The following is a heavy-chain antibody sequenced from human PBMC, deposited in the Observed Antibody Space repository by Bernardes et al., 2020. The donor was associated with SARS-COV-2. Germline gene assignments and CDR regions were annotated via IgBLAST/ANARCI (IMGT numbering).Heavy chain of an antibody. D-gene: IGHD3-22*01. CDR3: ARDSDDSSGPAFDI. CDR2: INAGNGTT. V-gene: IGHV1-3*01. J-gene: IGHJ3*02. Sequence: ASVQVSCKASGYTFTSYAMHWVRQAPGQRLEWMGWINAGNGTTTYSQKFQGRVTITRDTSASTAYMELSSLRSEDTAVYYCARDSDDSSGPAFDIWGQGTMVTGSS. CDR1: GYTFTSYA.